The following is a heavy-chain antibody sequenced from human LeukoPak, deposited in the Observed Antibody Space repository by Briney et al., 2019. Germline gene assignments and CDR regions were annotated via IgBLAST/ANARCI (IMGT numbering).Heavy chain of an antibody. D-gene: IGHD3-3*01. CDR3: ARPRTYYDSWSGYPPFDY. CDR2: IIPMSTTT. V-gene: IGHV1-69*01. J-gene: IGHJ4*02. CDR1: GGTFSSHA. Sequence: ASVNVSCKASGGTFSSHAINWVRQAPGQGLEWMGGIIPMSTTTKYAQKFQGRVTITADESTSTAFMELSSLRSEDTAMYYCARPRTYYDSWSGYPPFDYWGQGTLVTVSS.